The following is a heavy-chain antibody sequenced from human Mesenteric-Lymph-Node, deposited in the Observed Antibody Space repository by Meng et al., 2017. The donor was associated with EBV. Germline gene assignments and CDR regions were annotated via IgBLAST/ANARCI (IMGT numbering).Heavy chain of an antibody. CDR3: ARHGGRFDWPYVD. CDR1: GDSISGSHYY. J-gene: IGHJ4*02. CDR2: IYRSGSS. D-gene: IGHD3-9*01. Sequence: HLQLQEAGPGLVNPSESLSLTCTVSGDSISGSHYYWSWIRQSPGRGLEWIGSIYRSGSSFYNPSLQSRFTISVDTSKNQFSLKLSSVTAADTAVYYCARHGGRFDWPYVDWGPGTLVTVSS. V-gene: IGHV4-39*01.